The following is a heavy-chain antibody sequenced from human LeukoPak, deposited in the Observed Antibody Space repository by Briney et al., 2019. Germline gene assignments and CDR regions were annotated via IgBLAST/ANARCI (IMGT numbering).Heavy chain of an antibody. CDR1: GGSISSYY. CDR2: INHSGST. D-gene: IGHD4-17*01. V-gene: IGHV4-34*01. J-gene: IGHJ6*02. Sequence: SETLSLTCTVSGGSISSYYWSWIRQPPGKGLEWIGEINHSGSTNYNPSLKSRVTISVDTSKNQFSLKLSSVTAADTAVYYCARWANDYGDYADYYYYGMDVWGQGTTVTVSS. CDR3: ARWANDYGDYADYYYYGMDV.